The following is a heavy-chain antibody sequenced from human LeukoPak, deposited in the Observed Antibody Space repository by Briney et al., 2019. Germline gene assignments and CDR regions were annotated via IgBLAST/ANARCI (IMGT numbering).Heavy chain of an antibody. CDR3: ARHRRTPAVDNWFDP. CDR2: IYYSGST. Sequence: ETLSLASPVPGGSISSSSYYWAWIRRPPGKGLEWIGIIYYSGSTYYNPSLKSQVTISVDTSKNQFSLKLSSVTAADTAVYYCARHRRTPAVDNWFDPWGQGTLVTVSS. J-gene: IGHJ5*02. D-gene: IGHD6-19*01. V-gene: IGHV4-39*01. CDR1: GGSISSSSYY.